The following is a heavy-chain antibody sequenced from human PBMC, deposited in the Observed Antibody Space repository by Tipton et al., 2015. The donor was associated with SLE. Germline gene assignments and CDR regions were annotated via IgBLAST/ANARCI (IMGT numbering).Heavy chain of an antibody. CDR3: ARDQSGYRDAFDI. V-gene: IGHV3-48*01. CDR2: ISSSSSTI. D-gene: IGHD3-16*02. CDR1: GFTFSSYS. J-gene: IGHJ3*02. Sequence: SLRLSCAASGFTFSSYSMNWVRQAPGKGLEWVSYISSSSSTIYYADSVKGRFTISRDNAKNSLYLQMNSLRAEDTAVYYCARDQSGYRDAFDIWGQGTMVTVSS.